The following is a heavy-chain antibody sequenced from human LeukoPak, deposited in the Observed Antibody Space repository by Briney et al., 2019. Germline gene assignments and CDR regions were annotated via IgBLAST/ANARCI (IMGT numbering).Heavy chain of an antibody. Sequence: GGSLRLSCVASGFTFSDYAMNWVRQAPGKGLEWVSHISGGGGDTYYADSLKGRSTVSRDNSRKTLYLQINSLRAGDTAVYYCAKDAFPYNVVYDAFDIWGQGTVVTVSS. CDR1: GFTFSDYA. V-gene: IGHV3-23*01. D-gene: IGHD3-10*01. CDR2: ISGGGGDT. J-gene: IGHJ3*02. CDR3: AKDAFPYNVVYDAFDI.